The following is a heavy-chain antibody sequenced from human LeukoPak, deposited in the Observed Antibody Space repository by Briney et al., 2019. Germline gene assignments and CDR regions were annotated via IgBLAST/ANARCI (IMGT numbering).Heavy chain of an antibody. CDR1: GFAFNNYW. Sequence: PGGSLRLSCAASGFAFNNYWMHWVRQTPGKGLVWVSRINGDGCTTSYAGSVKGGFTISRDNAKNTLYLQMSSLRAEDTAVYYCATGNYYDSRGYYTFGHWGQGTLVTVSS. CDR2: INGDGCTT. D-gene: IGHD3-22*01. V-gene: IGHV3-74*01. CDR3: ATGNYYDSRGYYTFGH. J-gene: IGHJ4*02.